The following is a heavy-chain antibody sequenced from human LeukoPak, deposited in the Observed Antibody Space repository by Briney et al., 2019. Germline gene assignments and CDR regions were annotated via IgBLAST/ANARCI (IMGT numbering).Heavy chain of an antibody. V-gene: IGHV3-74*01. Sequence: GGSLRLSCAASGFTFSSYWMHWVRQAPGKGLVWVSRINSDGSSTSYADSVKGRFTISRDNAKNTLHLQMNSLRVEDTAVYYCARGDPSWGVVVISEAHYWGQGTLVTVSS. J-gene: IGHJ4*02. CDR1: GFTFSSYW. CDR3: ARGDPSWGVVVISEAHY. D-gene: IGHD3-22*01. CDR2: INSDGSST.